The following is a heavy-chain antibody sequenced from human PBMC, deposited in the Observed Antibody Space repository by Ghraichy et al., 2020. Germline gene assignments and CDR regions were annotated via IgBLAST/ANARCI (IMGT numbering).Heavy chain of an antibody. CDR2: IWYDGSNK. CDR3: AREAYGGNLLQGSVSQFFDY. Sequence: GGSLRLSCAASGFTFSSYGMHWVRQAPGKGLEWVAVIWYDGSNKYYADSVKGRFTISRDNSKNTLYLQMNSLRAEDTAVYYCAREAYGGNLLQGSVSQFFDYWGQGTLVTVSS. V-gene: IGHV3-33*01. D-gene: IGHD4-23*01. CDR1: GFTFSSYG. J-gene: IGHJ4*02.